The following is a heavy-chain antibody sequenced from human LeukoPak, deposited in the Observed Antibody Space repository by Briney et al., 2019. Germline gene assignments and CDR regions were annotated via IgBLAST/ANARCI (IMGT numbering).Heavy chain of an antibody. D-gene: IGHD3-10*01. V-gene: IGHV4-34*01. J-gene: IGHJ5*02. CDR2: INHSGST. CDR3: ARSCPYYYGSGSYFGWFDP. CDR1: GGSFSGYY. Sequence: PSETLSLTCAVYGGSFSGYYWSWIRQPPGKGLEWIGEINHSGSTNYNPSLKSRVTISVDTSKNQFSLKLSSVTAADTAVCYCARSCPYYYGSGSYFGWFDPWGQGTLVTVSS.